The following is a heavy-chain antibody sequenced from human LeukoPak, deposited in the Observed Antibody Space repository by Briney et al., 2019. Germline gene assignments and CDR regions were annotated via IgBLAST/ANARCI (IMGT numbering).Heavy chain of an antibody. CDR1: SGSFSGYY. D-gene: IGHD5-12*01. Sequence: PSETLSLTCAVYSGSFSGYYWSWIRQPPGKGLEWIGEINHSGSTNYNPSLKSRVTISVDASKNQFSLKLSSVTAADTAVYYCARGQGGHDPWVYWGQGTLVTVSS. CDR2: INHSGST. J-gene: IGHJ4*02. V-gene: IGHV4-34*01. CDR3: ARGQGGHDPWVY.